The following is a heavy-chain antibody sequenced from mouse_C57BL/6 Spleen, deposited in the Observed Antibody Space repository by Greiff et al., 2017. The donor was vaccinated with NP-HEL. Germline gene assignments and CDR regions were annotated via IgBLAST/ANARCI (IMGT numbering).Heavy chain of an antibody. V-gene: IGHV2-2*01. J-gene: IGHJ3*01. Sequence: QVQLKQSGPGLVQPSQSLSITCTVSGFSLTSYGVHWVRQSPGKGLEWLGVIWSGGSTDYNAAFISRLSISKDNSKSQVFFKMNSLQADDTAIYYCARNLDGCDGFAYWGQGTLVTVSA. D-gene: IGHD2-2*01. CDR1: GFSLTSYG. CDR3: ARNLDGCDGFAY. CDR2: IWSGGST.